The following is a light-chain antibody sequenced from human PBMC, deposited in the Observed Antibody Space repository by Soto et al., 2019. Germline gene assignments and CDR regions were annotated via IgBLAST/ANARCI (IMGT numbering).Light chain of an antibody. J-gene: IGLJ2*01. CDR2: TTN. V-gene: IGLV1-44*01. CDR1: RSSIGSNT. CDR3: AAWNDSLTGVV. Sequence: QSVLTQPPSASGTPGQRVTISCSGSRSSIGSNTVNWYQHLPGSAPKLLIYTTNQRPSGVPDRFSGSKSGTSASLVISGLQSEDEADYYCAAWNDSLTGVVFGGGTKLTVL.